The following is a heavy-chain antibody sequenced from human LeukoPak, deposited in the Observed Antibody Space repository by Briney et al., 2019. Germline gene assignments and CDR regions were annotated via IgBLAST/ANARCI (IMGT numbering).Heavy chain of an antibody. CDR2: IYYSGST. J-gene: IGHJ5*02. Sequence: SQTLSLTCTVSGGSISSGDYYWSWIRQPPGKGLEWIGYIYYSGSTYYNPSLKSRVTISVDTSKNQFSLKLSSVTAADTAVYYCARFPSLIYYDSTGPEPLFDPWGQGTLVTVSS. V-gene: IGHV4-30-4*01. CDR1: GGSISSGDYY. CDR3: ARFPSLIYYDSTGPEPLFDP. D-gene: IGHD3-22*01.